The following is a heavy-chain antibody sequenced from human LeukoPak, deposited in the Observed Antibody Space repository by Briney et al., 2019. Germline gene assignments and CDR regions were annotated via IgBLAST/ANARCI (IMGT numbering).Heavy chain of an antibody. J-gene: IGHJ3*02. CDR1: GYSFTSYW. D-gene: IGHD2-2*02. V-gene: IGHV5-51*01. Sequence: GESLQISCKGSGYSFTSYWIGWVRPMPGKGLEWMGVIYPDDSDTRYSPSFQGQVTISADKSISTAYLQWGSLEASDTAIYYCARAAYCSSTSCYIGAGIDAFDIWGQGTMVTVSS. CDR3: ARAAYCSSTSCYIGAGIDAFDI. CDR2: IYPDDSDT.